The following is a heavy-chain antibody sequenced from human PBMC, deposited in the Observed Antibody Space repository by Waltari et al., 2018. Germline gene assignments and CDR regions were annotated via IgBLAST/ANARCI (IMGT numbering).Heavy chain of an antibody. CDR1: GGYFSGYY. V-gene: IGHV4-34*01. D-gene: IGHD6-6*01. J-gene: IGHJ4*02. CDR2: INHGGST. CDR3: ARGYSSYHY. Sequence: QVQLQQWGAGLLKLSETLSLTCAVYGGYFSGYYWSWIRQPPGKGLEWIGDINHGGSTNYDPSLKSRVTISVDTSTNQFSLQLSSVTAACTAVYYCARGYSSYHYWGQGTLGIVSA.